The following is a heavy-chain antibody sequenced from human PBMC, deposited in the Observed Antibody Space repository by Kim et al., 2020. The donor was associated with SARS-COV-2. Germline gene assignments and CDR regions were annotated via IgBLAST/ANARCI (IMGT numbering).Heavy chain of an antibody. CDR2: IDPSDSYT. CDR3: ARYYYDSSGYYGGDY. V-gene: IGHV5-10-1*01. CDR1: GYSFTSYW. D-gene: IGHD3-22*01. J-gene: IGHJ4*02. Sequence: GESLKISCKASGYSFTSYWISWVRQMPGKGLEWMGRIDPSDSYTNYSPSFQGHVTISADKSISTAYLQWSSLKASDTAMYYCARYYYDSSGYYGGDYWGQGTLVTVSS.